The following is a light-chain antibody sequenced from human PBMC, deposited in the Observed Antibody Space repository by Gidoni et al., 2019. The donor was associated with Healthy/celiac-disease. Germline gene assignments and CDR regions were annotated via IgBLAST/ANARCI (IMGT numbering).Light chain of an antibody. CDR1: QSVSSSY. V-gene: IGKV3-20*01. Sequence: EIVWTQSPGTLSLSPGERATLSCRASQSVSSSYLAGYPQKPGQAPRLLISGASSRAPGIPDRFSGSGSGTDFTLTISRLEPADFAVYYCQQYGSSPFTFGGGTKVEIK. CDR2: GAS. J-gene: IGKJ4*01. CDR3: QQYGSSPFT.